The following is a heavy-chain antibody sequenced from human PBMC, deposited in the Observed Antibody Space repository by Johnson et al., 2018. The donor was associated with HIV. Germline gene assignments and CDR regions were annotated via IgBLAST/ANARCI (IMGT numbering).Heavy chain of an antibody. Sequence: VQLVESGGGVVQPGGSLRLSCAASGFTFSSYAMSWVRQAPGKGLEWVSAISGSGGSTYYADSVKGRFTISRDNATNSLSLQRNSMRAEDTAVYYCARDLYYYDSSGPKLSGDLDIWCQGKMVAVAS. D-gene: IGHD3-22*01. J-gene: IGHJ3*02. CDR2: ISGSGGST. CDR3: ARDLYYYDSSGPKLSGDLDI. V-gene: IGHV3-23*04. CDR1: GFTFSSYA.